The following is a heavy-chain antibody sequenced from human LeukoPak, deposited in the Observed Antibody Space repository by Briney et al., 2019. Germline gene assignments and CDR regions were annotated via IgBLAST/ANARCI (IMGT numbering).Heavy chain of an antibody. J-gene: IGHJ3*02. CDR1: GFTVSSNY. CDR2: IYSGGST. CDR3: AGLYGPDAFDI. Sequence: TGGSLRLSCAASGFTVSSNYMSWVRQAPGKGLEWVSVIYSGGSTSYADSVKGRFTISRDSSKNTLFLQMNSLRAEDTAVYYCAGLYGPDAFDIWGQGTMVTVSS. D-gene: IGHD4-17*01. V-gene: IGHV3-66*01.